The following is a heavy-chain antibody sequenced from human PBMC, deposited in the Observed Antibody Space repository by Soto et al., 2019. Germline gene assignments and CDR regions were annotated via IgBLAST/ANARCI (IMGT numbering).Heavy chain of an antibody. V-gene: IGHV1-69*06. D-gene: IGHD3-10*01. CDR2: TIPVFNTA. CDR3: ARGVYGSGNYYTGPSAFDI. Sequence: QVQLEQSGAEVKKPGSSVKVSCKASGGTLSDHGVAWLRQAPGQGLEWMGGTIPVFNTAKYAQKFQGRATVTADKFRNIAYMELSSLRSEDTAFYFCARGVYGSGNYYTGPSAFDIWGQGTRVIVSS. CDR1: GGTLSDHG. J-gene: IGHJ3*02.